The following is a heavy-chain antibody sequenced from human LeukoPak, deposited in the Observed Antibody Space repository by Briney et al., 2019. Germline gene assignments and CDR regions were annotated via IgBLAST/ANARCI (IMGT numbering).Heavy chain of an antibody. J-gene: IGHJ3*02. CDR2: IYYSGTT. CDR3: AGMIGDDAFDM. V-gene: IGHV4-39*01. Sequence: PSETLFLNCTVSGGSIRRSSYYWDWIRQPPGKGLEWIGTIYYSGTTYYNPSLKSRVTISVDTSRNQFSLKLSSVTATDTAVYYCAGMIGDDAFDMWGQGTMVTVSS. CDR1: GGSIRRSSYY. D-gene: IGHD3-22*01.